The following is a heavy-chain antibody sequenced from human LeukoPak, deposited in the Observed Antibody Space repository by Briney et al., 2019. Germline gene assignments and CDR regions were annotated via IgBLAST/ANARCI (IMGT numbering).Heavy chain of an antibody. CDR2: MNPNSGNT. CDR3: ARGVLLWFGALRGYMDV. Sequence: ASVKVSCTASGYTFTSYDINWVRQATGQGLEWMGWMNPNSGNTGYAQKVQGRVTITRNTSISTAYMELSSLRSEDTAVYYCARGVLLWFGALRGYMDVWGKGTTVTVSS. D-gene: IGHD3-10*01. CDR1: GYTFTSYD. J-gene: IGHJ6*03. V-gene: IGHV1-8*03.